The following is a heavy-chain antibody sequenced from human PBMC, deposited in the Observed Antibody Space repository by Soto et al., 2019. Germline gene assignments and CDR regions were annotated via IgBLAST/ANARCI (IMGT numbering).Heavy chain of an antibody. D-gene: IGHD3-3*01. CDR1: GVSVNGYH. CDR2: INHTGGT. V-gene: IGHV4-34*01. J-gene: IGHJ5*02. CDR3: ATRITVFGLLIPPFDH. Sequence: ENLSLTCSGDGVSVNGYHWNWIRQPPGKGLEWIGEINHTGGTHYNPSLKSRVTMSVDTSKNQFSLRLSSVTAADTAIYYCATRITVFGLLIPPFDHWGQGTQVTVSS.